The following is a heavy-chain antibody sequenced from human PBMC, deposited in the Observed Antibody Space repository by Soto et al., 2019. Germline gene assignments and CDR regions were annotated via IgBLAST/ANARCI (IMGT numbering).Heavy chain of an antibody. V-gene: IGHV3-23*01. D-gene: IGHD3-22*01. CDR2: ISGSGGST. CDR3: AKNRYYYDSSGYYYPDY. CDR1: GFTFSSYA. Sequence: GGSLRLSCAASGFTFSSYAMSWVRQAPGKGLEWVSAISGSGGSTYYADSVKGRFTISRDNSKNTLYLQMNSLGAEDTAVYYCAKNRYYYDSSGYYYPDYWGQGTLVTVSS. J-gene: IGHJ4*02.